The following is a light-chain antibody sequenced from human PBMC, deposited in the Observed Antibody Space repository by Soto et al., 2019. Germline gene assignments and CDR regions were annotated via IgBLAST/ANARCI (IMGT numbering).Light chain of an antibody. J-gene: IGKJ2*01. Sequence: EIVMTQSPATLSVSPGERATLSCRASQSISNNLAWYQQKPGQAPRLLFYRASTRATGVPARFSGSWSGTEFTLTISSLQSEDFAVYYCQQYNNWPPTTFGQGTKLEIK. V-gene: IGKV3-15*01. CDR2: RAS. CDR1: QSISNN. CDR3: QQYNNWPPTT.